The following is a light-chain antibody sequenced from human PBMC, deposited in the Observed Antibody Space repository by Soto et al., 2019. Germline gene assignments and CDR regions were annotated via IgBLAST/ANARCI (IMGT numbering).Light chain of an antibody. J-gene: IGKJ1*01. CDR2: DAT. CDR1: HNIERW. V-gene: IGKV1-5*01. CDR3: QQYNGYRTWT. Sequence: RMSQSPATLSASVGDRVTITCRASHNIERWMAWYQQKRGRAPSLLIFDATTLHSGVPSRFSGGGSGTEFTLTINGLQPDDFATYYCQQYNGYRTWTFGQGTKVAIK.